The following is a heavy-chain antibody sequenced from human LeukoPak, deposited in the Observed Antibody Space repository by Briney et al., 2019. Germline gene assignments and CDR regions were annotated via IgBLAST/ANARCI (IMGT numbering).Heavy chain of an antibody. V-gene: IGHV1-2*04. Sequence: ASAKVSCKASGYTFTGYYMHWVRQAPGQGLEWMGWINPNSGGTNYAQKFQGWVTMTRDTSISTAYMELSRLRSDDTAVYYCARGSLTYYYDSSGPPGRVYGMDVWGQGTTVTVSS. D-gene: IGHD3-22*01. CDR2: INPNSGGT. CDR3: ARGSLTYYYDSSGPPGRVYGMDV. CDR1: GYTFTGYY. J-gene: IGHJ6*02.